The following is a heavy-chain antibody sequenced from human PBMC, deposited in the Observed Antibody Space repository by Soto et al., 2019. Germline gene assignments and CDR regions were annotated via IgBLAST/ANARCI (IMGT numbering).Heavy chain of an antibody. Sequence: QVQLVQSGAEVKKPGSSVKVFCKASGGTFSSYAISWVRQAPGQGLEWMGGIIPIFGTANYAQKFQGRVTITADESTSTAYMELSSLRSEDTAVYYCARRXHLCSSTSCYVYGMDVWGQGTTVTVSS. D-gene: IGHD2-2*01. V-gene: IGHV1-69*01. CDR2: IIPIFGTA. J-gene: IGHJ6*02. CDR1: GGTFSSYA. CDR3: ARRXHLCSSTSCYVYGMDV.